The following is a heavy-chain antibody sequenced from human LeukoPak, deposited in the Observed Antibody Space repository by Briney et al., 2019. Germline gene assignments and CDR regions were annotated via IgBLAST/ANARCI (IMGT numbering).Heavy chain of an antibody. CDR1: GFTFSDYY. CDR3: ARAVTMIPHYFGY. J-gene: IGHJ4*02. CDR2: ISSSGSTI. Sequence: NPGGSLRLSCAASGFTFSDYYVSWIRQAPGKGLEWVSYISSSGSTIYYADSVKGRFTISRDNAKNSLYLQMNSLRAEDTAVYYCARAVTMIPHYFGYWGQGTLVTVSS. D-gene: IGHD3-22*01. V-gene: IGHV3-11*04.